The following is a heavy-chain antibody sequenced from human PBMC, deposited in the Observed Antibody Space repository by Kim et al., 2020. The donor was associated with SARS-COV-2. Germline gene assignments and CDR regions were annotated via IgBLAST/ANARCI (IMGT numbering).Heavy chain of an antibody. V-gene: IGHV4-34*01. CDR3: ARSLYHAPSNSWVRFDP. D-gene: IGHD6-13*01. CDR2: IYHGGTT. J-gene: IGHJ5*02. CDR1: GGSLSSYY. Sequence: SETLSLTCAVSGGSLSSYYWSWIRQPPGKGLEWIGEIYHGGTTNYNPSLKSRVTISLDTSKNQFSLKLSSVTAADTAVHYCARSLYHAPSNSWVRFDPWGQGPLVSVSS.